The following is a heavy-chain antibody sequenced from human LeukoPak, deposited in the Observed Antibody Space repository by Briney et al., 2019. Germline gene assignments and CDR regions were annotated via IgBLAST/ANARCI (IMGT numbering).Heavy chain of an antibody. CDR2: IYTRVST. CDR1: GGSISSGDYY. D-gene: IGHD3-10*01. J-gene: IGHJ4*02. Sequence: SQTLSLTCTVSGGSISSGDYYWNWIRQPAGKGLEWIGRIYTRVSTNYNPSLKSRVTISVDTSKNQFSLKLSSVTAADTAVYYCARVGYSSSGNYYNDRGAFDYWGQGTLVTVSS. V-gene: IGHV4-61*02. CDR3: ARVGYSSSGNYYNDRGAFDY.